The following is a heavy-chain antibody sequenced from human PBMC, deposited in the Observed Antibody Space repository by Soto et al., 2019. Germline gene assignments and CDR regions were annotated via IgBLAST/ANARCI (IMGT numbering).Heavy chain of an antibody. V-gene: IGHV4-39*01. D-gene: IGHD1-20*01. CDR1: GGSISSSSYY. Sequence: QLQLQESGPGLVKPSETLSLTCTVSGGSISSSSYYWGWIRQPPGKGLEWIGSIYYSGSTYYNLSLKSRVTISVDTSKNQFSLKLSSVTAADTAVYYCARHRHNPLSYFDYWGQGTLVTVSS. J-gene: IGHJ4*02. CDR2: IYYSGST. CDR3: ARHRHNPLSYFDY.